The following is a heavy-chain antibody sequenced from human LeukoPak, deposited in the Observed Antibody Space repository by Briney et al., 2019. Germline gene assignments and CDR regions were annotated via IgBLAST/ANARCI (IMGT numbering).Heavy chain of an antibody. D-gene: IGHD2-2*01. J-gene: IGHJ5*02. Sequence: SETLSLTCTVSGGSISSYYWSWIRQPAGKGLEWIGRIYTSGSTNYNPSLKSRVTMSVDTSKNQFSLKLSSVTAADTAVYYCARAVRTLPAAVHWFDPWGQGTLVTVSS. CDR2: IYTSGST. CDR1: GGSISSYY. CDR3: ARAVRTLPAAVHWFDP. V-gene: IGHV4-4*07.